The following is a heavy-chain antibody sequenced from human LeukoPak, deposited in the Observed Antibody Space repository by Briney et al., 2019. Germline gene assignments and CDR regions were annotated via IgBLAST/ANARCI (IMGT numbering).Heavy chain of an antibody. Sequence: PSETLSLTCTVSGGSISSYYWSWIRQPAGRGLEWIGRIYTSGSNNYNPSLKSRVTMSVDTSKNQFSLKLSSVTAADTAVYYCARDSPFGSGWVDAFDIWGQGTMVTVSS. CDR1: GGSISSYY. V-gene: IGHV4-4*07. CDR3: ARDSPFGSGWVDAFDI. D-gene: IGHD6-19*01. J-gene: IGHJ3*02. CDR2: IYTSGSN.